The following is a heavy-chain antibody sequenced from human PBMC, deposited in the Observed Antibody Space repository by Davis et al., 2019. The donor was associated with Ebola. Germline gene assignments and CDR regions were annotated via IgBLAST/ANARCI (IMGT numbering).Heavy chain of an antibody. CDR1: GFTFSSYR. CDR2: VDSDGSST. J-gene: IGHJ6*02. D-gene: IGHD1-26*01. V-gene: IGHV3-74*03. Sequence: GESLKISCAASGFTFSSYRMHWVRQAPGKGLVWVSRVDSDGSSTTYADSVKGRFTISRDNAKNTLYLQMNSVTAEDTAVYYCARFIRVGGYYYHGMDVWGQGTTVTVSS. CDR3: ARFIRVGGYYYHGMDV.